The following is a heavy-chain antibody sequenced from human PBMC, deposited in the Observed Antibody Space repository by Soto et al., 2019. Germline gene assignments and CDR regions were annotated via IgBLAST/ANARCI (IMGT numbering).Heavy chain of an antibody. D-gene: IGHD2-15*01. V-gene: IGHV3-30*03. CDR1: GFPFSSYG. J-gene: IGHJ4*02. Sequence: QVQLVESGGGVVQPGRSLRLSCAASGFPFSSYGMHWVRQAPGKGLEWVAHISYDGSNKHDTDSVKGRFTISRDNSKNLLYLQMSSLRAEDTAVYYCAGGQYYFDYCGQGTRVSVSS. CDR2: ISYDGSNK. CDR3: AGGQYYFDY.